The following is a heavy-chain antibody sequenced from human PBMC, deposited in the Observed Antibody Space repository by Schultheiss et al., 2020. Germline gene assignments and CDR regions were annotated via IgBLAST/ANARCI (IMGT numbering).Heavy chain of an antibody. CDR3: ARDGDGYSSGWYRPGWFDP. J-gene: IGHJ5*02. CDR1: GGSISSYY. D-gene: IGHD6-13*01. V-gene: IGHV4-4*07. CDR2: IYTSGST. Sequence: SETLSLTCTVSGGSISSYYWSWIRQPAGKGLEWIGRIYTSGSTNYNPSLKSRVTMSVDTSKNQFSLKLSSVTAADTAVYYCARDGDGYSSGWYRPGWFDPWGQGTLVTVSS.